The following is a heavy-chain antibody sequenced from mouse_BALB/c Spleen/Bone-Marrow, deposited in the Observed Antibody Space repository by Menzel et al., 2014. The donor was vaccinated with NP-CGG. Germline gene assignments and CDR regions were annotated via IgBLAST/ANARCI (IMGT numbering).Heavy chain of an antibody. CDR1: GYTFTDYY. CDR3: ARSYYGNYYYAMDY. Sequence: EVMLVESGPELVKPGASVEMSCKASGYTFTDYYMDWVKQSHGESFEWIGRVNPYNGGTSYNQKFKGKATLSVDKSSSTAYMELNSLTSEDSAVYYCARSYYGNYYYAMDYWGQGTSVTVSS. J-gene: IGHJ4*01. D-gene: IGHD2-10*01. V-gene: IGHV1-19*01. CDR2: VNPYNGGT.